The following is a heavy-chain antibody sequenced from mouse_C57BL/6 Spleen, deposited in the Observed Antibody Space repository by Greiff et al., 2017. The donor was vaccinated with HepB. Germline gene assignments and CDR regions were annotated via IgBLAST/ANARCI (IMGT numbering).Heavy chain of an antibody. J-gene: IGHJ2*01. D-gene: IGHD2-1*01. Sequence: EVQGVESGGGLVKPGGSLKLSCAASGFTFSSYTMSWVRQTPEKRLEWVATISGGGGNTYYPDSVKGRFTISRDNAKNTLYLQMSSLRSEDTALYYCARVYYGNLDYWGQGTTLTVSS. CDR3: ARVYYGNLDY. V-gene: IGHV5-9*01. CDR2: ISGGGGNT. CDR1: GFTFSSYT.